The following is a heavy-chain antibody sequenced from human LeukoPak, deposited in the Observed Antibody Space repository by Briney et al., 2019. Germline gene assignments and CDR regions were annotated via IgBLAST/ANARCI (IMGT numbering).Heavy chain of an antibody. Sequence: SETLSLTCAVYGGSFSGYYWSWIRQPPGKGLEWMGEINHSGSTNYNPSLKSRVTISVDTSKNHFSLKLSSVTAADTAVYYCASGGTGVVIQSWFDPWGQGTLVTVSS. D-gene: IGHD3-3*01. V-gene: IGHV4-34*01. CDR2: INHSGST. CDR1: GGSFSGYY. J-gene: IGHJ5*02. CDR3: ASGGTGVVIQSWFDP.